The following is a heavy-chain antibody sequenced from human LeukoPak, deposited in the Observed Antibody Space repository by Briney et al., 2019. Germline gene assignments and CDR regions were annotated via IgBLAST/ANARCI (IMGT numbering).Heavy chain of an antibody. CDR2: ISYDGSNK. D-gene: IGHD5-18*01. CDR3: AKDGGVAAMALYYFDY. J-gene: IGHJ4*02. CDR1: GFTFSSYA. Sequence: QPGGSLRLSCAASGFTFSSYAMHWVRQAPGKGLEWVAVISYDGSNKYYADSVKGRFTISRDNSKNTLYLQMNSLRAEDTAVYYCAKDGGVAAMALYYFDYWGQGTLVTVSS. V-gene: IGHV3-30*04.